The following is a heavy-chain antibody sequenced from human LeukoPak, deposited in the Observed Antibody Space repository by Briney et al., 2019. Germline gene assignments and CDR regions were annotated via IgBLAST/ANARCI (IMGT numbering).Heavy chain of an antibody. J-gene: IGHJ4*02. CDR1: GFTVSSNY. Sequence: GGSLRLSCAASGFTVSSNYMRWVRQAPGKGLEWVSVIYSGGSTHYADSVKGRFTISRDNSKNTLYLQMNSLRAEDTAVYYCARDRLHDDSLTGYPADWGQGTLVTVSS. V-gene: IGHV3-66*01. CDR3: ARDRLHDDSLTGYPAD. CDR2: IYSGGST. D-gene: IGHD3-9*01.